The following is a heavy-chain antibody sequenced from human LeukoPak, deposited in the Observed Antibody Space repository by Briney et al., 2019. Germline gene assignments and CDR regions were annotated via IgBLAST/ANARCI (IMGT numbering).Heavy chain of an antibody. V-gene: IGHV3-7*01. CDR2: LKPDGSEK. CDR3: ASYLYWWSDLGY. CDR1: GFTFSDYW. Sequence: PGGSLRLSCAASGFTFSDYWMIWVRQGPGKGLEWVANLKPDGSEKSYLHSVKGRFTISRDNAKNSLYLQMNSLRVEDTAVYYCASYLYWWSDLGYWGQGTLVTVSS. J-gene: IGHJ4*02. D-gene: IGHD2-8*02.